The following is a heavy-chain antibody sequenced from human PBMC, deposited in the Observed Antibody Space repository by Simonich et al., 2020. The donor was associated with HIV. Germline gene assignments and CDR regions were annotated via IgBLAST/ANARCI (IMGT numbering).Heavy chain of an antibody. CDR3: ARAYSSGFTFDY. CDR1: GYTFTGYY. CDR2: INPNSGGT. Sequence: QVQLVQSGAEVKKPGASVKVSCKASGYTFTGYYMHWVRQAPGQGLEWMGRINPNSGGTNYAKKFQGRVTMTRDTSISTAYLELSRLRSDDTAVYYCARAYSSGFTFDYWGQGTLVTVSS. D-gene: IGHD6-19*01. V-gene: IGHV1-2*06. J-gene: IGHJ4*02.